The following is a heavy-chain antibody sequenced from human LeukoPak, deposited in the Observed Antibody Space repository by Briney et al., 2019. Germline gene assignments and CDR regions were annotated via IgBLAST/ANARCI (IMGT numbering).Heavy chain of an antibody. CDR3: ARNSVAAFYSDTSGYFYY. V-gene: IGHV4-34*01. Sequence: PSETLSLTCGVSGGSFSGYYFSWVRQSPEKGLEWIGEINHSGSTNYNPSLKSRVTISADTAKKQISLRLNSVTAADTAVYYCARNSVAAFYSDTSGYFYYWGQGTLVTVSS. CDR1: GGSFSGYY. CDR2: INHSGST. D-gene: IGHD3-22*01. J-gene: IGHJ4*02.